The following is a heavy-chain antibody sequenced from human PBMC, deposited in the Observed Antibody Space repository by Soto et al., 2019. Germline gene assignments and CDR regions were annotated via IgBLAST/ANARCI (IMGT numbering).Heavy chain of an antibody. D-gene: IGHD5-12*01. Sequence: QVQLVQSGAEVKKPGSSVKVSCKASGGTFSSYAISWVRQAPGQGLEWMGGIIPIFGTANYAQKFKGRVTITADESTRTAYMELSSVRFEDTAVYYCGREDKAGDGYNSDYYGMDVWGQGTTVTVSS. CDR2: IIPIFGTA. J-gene: IGHJ6*02. V-gene: IGHV1-69*01. CDR1: GGTFSSYA. CDR3: GREDKAGDGYNSDYYGMDV.